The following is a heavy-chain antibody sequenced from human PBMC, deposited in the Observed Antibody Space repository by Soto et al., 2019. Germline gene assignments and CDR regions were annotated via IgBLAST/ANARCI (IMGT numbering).Heavy chain of an antibody. J-gene: IGHJ5*02. CDR3: ARVKKYWDSSGNWFDP. Sequence: PSETLSLTCTVSGGSISSGGYCWSWIRQHPGKGLEWIGYIYYSGSTYYNPSLKSRVTISVDTSKNQFSLKLSSVTAADTAVYYCARVKKYWDSSGNWFDPWGQGTLVTVSS. V-gene: IGHV4-31*03. CDR1: GGSISSGGYC. D-gene: IGHD3-22*01. CDR2: IYYSGST.